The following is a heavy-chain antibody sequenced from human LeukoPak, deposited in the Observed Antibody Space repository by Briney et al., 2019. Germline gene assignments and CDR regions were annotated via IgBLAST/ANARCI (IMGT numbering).Heavy chain of an antibody. Sequence: PGGSLRLSCAASGFXFSSYAISWVRQAPGKGLEWVSYISSSSSYTNYADSVKGRFTISRDNAKNSLYLQMNSLRAEDTAVYYCARERDYYDSSGYYYAFDYWGQGTLVTVSS. CDR2: ISSSSSYT. CDR1: GFXFSSYA. V-gene: IGHV3-11*05. CDR3: ARERDYYDSSGYYYAFDY. J-gene: IGHJ4*02. D-gene: IGHD3-22*01.